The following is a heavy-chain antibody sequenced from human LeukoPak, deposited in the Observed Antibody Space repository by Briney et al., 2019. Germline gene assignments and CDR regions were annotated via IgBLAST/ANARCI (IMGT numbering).Heavy chain of an antibody. D-gene: IGHD6-19*01. J-gene: IGHJ6*03. Sequence: GGSLRLSCAASGFTFSSYEMNWVRQAPGKGLEWVSYISSSGSTKYYADSVKGRFTISRDNAKNSLYLQMNSLRDEDTAVYYCARDPYSGGYGAYYYYYMDVWGKGTTVTVSS. V-gene: IGHV3-48*03. CDR3: ARDPYSGGYGAYYYYYMDV. CDR2: ISSSGSTK. CDR1: GFTFSSYE.